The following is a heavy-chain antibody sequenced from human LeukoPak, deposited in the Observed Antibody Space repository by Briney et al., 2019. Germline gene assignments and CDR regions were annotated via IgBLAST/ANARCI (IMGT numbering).Heavy chain of an antibody. CDR3: ARAAEWFGELSTKPFDY. D-gene: IGHD3-10*01. V-gene: IGHV1-2*02. Sequence: GASVKVSCKASGYTFTDYYIHWVRQAPGQGLEWMGWINPNSGVTNYAQKLQGRLTMTTDTSTSTAYMDLRSLRSDDTAVYYCARAAEWFGELSTKPFDYWGQGTLVTVSS. J-gene: IGHJ4*02. CDR2: INPNSGVT. CDR1: GYTFTDYY.